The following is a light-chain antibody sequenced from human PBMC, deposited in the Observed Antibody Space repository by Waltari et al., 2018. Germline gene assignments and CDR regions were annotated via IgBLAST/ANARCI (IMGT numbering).Light chain of an antibody. J-gene: IGLJ3*02. CDR3: SAWDSNLSAWV. V-gene: IGLV10-54*04. Sequence: QAGLTQPPSVSKGLGQTATLTCTGNNNNVGNQGEAWLQQHQGHPPKLLSYRNNNRPSGISEKFSASRSGNTASLTITGLQPEDEADYYCSAWDSNLSAWVFGGGTKLTVL. CDR1: NNNVGNQG. CDR2: RNN.